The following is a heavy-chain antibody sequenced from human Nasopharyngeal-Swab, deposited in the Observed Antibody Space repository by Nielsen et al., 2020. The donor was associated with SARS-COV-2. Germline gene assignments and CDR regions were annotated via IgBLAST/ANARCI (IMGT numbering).Heavy chain of an antibody. Sequence: GESLKISCAASGFTFSSFGMHWVRQAPGKGLEGVRFIAHDASNEYYGDSVKGRFSISRDSSKNTLYLQMDSLRGEDTAVYYCARDAPAHYGAFYWGRGTLVTVSS. CDR1: GFTFSSFG. CDR3: ARDAPAHYGAFY. V-gene: IGHV3-30*03. J-gene: IGHJ4*02. D-gene: IGHD4-17*01. CDR2: IAHDASNE.